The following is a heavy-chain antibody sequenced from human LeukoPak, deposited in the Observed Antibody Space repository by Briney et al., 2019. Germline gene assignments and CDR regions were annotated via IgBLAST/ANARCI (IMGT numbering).Heavy chain of an antibody. CDR3: ARGGYYGSGRMRY. D-gene: IGHD3-10*01. V-gene: IGHV3-21*01. J-gene: IGHJ4*02. Sequence: GGSLRLSCAASGFIFSSYSMNWVRQAPGKGLEWVSSISSSSSYIYYADSVKGRFTISRDNAKNSLYLRMNSLRAEDTAVYYCARGGYYGSGRMRYWGQGTLVTVSS. CDR2: ISSSSSYI. CDR1: GFIFSSYS.